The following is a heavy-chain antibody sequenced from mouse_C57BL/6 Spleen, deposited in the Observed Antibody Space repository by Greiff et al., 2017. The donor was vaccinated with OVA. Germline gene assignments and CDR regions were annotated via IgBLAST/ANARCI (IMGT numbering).Heavy chain of an antibody. Sequence: VQLQQSGAELARPGASVKLSCKASGYTFPSYGISWVKQRTGQGLEWIGEIYPRSGNTYYNEKFKGKATLTADKSYSTAYMELRSLTSEDSAVYFCSREGHYYGSSYYAMDYWCQGPPATVSS. J-gene: IGHJ4*01. V-gene: IGHV1-81*01. CDR3: SREGHYYGSSYYAMDY. CDR2: IYPRSGNT. CDR1: GYTFPSYG. D-gene: IGHD1-1*01.